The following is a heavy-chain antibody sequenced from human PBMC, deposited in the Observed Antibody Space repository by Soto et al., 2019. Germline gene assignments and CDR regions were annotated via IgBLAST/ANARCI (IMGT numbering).Heavy chain of an antibody. Sequence: VKVSCKASGYTFTSYGISWVRQAPGQGLEWMGWISAYNGNTNYAQKLQGRVTMTTDTSTSTAYMELRSLRSDDTAVYYCARVPLLTGYYPLYYWGQGTLVTVSS. J-gene: IGHJ4*02. CDR3: ARVPLLTGYYPLYY. D-gene: IGHD3-9*01. CDR1: GYTFTSYG. V-gene: IGHV1-18*01. CDR2: ISAYNGNT.